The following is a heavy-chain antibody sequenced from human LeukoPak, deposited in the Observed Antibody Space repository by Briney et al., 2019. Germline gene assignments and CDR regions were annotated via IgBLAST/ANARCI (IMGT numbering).Heavy chain of an antibody. D-gene: IGHD1-14*01. V-gene: IGHV4-31*11. J-gene: IGHJ4*02. CDR1: GASISSHDYY. CDR2: IHHNGLT. Sequence: PSETLSLTCAVSGASISSHDYYWSWIRHHPGKGLKWVGYIHHNGLTYFNPSLQGRISLSMDTYNNQVSLKLNSVTAADTAVYYCATKPDTLYYFDYWGRGTLVTVSS. CDR3: ATKPDTLYYFDY.